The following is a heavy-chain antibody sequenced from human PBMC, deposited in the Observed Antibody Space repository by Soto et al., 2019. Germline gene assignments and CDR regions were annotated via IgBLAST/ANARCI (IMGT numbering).Heavy chain of an antibody. CDR3: ARDIRRYSRALDY. V-gene: IGHV4-61*01. D-gene: IGHD5-12*01. J-gene: IGHJ4*02. Sequence: SETLSLTCNVSGDAVSSGSYYWTWVRQPPGQGLEWIGSIYYSGATNYNPSLQLRVTISIYTSKNQFALTLSSVTAADAALYYCARDIRRYSRALDYWGQGTQVTVSS. CDR1: GDAVSSGSYY. CDR2: IYYSGAT.